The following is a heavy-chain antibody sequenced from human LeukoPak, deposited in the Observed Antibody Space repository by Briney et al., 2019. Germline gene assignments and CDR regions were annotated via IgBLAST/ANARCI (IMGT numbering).Heavy chain of an antibody. CDR2: IIPIFGTA. CDR1: GYTFTNYA. CDR3: ARSRYSSSWYVDY. Sequence: GASVKVSCKTSGYTFTNYAMNWVRQAPGQGLEWMGGIIPIFGTANYAQKFQGRVTITADESTSTAYMELSSLRSEDTAVYYCARSRYSSSWYVDYWGQGTLVTVSS. D-gene: IGHD6-13*01. V-gene: IGHV1-69*13. J-gene: IGHJ4*02.